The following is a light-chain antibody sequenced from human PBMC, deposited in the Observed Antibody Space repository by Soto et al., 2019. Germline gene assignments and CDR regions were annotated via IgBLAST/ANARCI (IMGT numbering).Light chain of an antibody. V-gene: IGLV1-51*01. CDR3: GTWDSGLDVAV. CDR2: DND. Sequence: QSVLTQPPSVSAAPGQKVTISCSGSSSNIGNNYLSWYQQLPGTAPKLLIYDNDKRPAGIPDRFSGSKSGTSATLGITGLQTGDEADYYCGTWDSGLDVAVFGGGTKVTVL. CDR1: SSNIGNNY. J-gene: IGLJ2*01.